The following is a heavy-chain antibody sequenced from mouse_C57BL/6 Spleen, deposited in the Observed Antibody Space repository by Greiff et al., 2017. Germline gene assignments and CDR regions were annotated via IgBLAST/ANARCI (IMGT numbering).Heavy chain of an antibody. Sequence: EVHLVESGAELVRPGASVKLSCTASGFNIKDDYMHWVKQRPEQGLEWIGWIDPENGDTEYASKFQGKATITADTSSNTAYLQLSSLTSEDTAVYYCTTSDGYWGQGTTLTVSS. CDR3: TTSDGY. V-gene: IGHV14-4*01. CDR2: IDPENGDT. J-gene: IGHJ2*01. D-gene: IGHD2-3*01. CDR1: GFNIKDDY.